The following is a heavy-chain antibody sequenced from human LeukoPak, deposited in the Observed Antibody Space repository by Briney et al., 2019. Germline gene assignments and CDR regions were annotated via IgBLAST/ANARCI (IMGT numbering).Heavy chain of an antibody. J-gene: IGHJ4*02. Sequence: SETLSLTCTVSGGSISSSSYYWGWIRQPPGKGLEWIGSIYYSGSTYYNPSLKSRVTISVDTSKNQFSLKLSSVTAADTAVYYCAREGDGYNFSGFDYWGQGTLVTVSS. D-gene: IGHD5-24*01. CDR3: AREGDGYNFSGFDY. V-gene: IGHV4-39*02. CDR1: GGSISSSSYY. CDR2: IYYSGST.